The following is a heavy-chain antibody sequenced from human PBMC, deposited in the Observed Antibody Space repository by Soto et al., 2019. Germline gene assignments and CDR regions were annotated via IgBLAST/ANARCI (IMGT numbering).Heavy chain of an antibody. CDR2: IYFSGST. V-gene: IGHV4-31*03. D-gene: IGHD5-18*01. J-gene: IGHJ4*02. Sequence: QVQLQESGPGLVKPSQTLSLTCTVSGGSISSGGYYWSWIRQHPGKGLEWIGYIYFSGSTYYNPSLKSRVTISVDTSKNQFSLKQSSVTAADTAVYYCARSQHIQLWSYPSDYWGQGTLVTVSS. CDR1: GGSISSGGYY. CDR3: ARSQHIQLWSYPSDY.